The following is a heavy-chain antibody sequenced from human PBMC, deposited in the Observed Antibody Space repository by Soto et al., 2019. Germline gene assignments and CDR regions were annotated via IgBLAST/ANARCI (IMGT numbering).Heavy chain of an antibody. CDR1: GXDFGNFC. D-gene: IGHD6-6*01. J-gene: IGHJ4*02. CDR2: ISNDENIK. CDR3: ARGHRGVLDY. V-gene: IGHV3-33*01. Sequence: GSLRPSGVASGXDFGNFCMHWVRQAPGKGLEWVTVISNDENIKEDSVGGRFAVARDNAKNTLYLKLTSLRDGDAAIYYCARGHRGVLDYWGQGTLGTVSP.